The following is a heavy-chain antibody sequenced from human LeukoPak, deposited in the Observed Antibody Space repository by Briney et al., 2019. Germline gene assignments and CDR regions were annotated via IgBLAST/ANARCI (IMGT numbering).Heavy chain of an antibody. V-gene: IGHV3-49*04. D-gene: IGHD3-3*01. CDR3: SHSGKYDLWSGTF. CDR1: GHTSDDYT. CDR2: ITRKSYGGTT. Sequence: GRSLRLSCTASGHTSDDYTVTWVRQAPGKGLEWVGFITRKSYGGTTEYAASVKGRFTISRDDSKSIAYLEMSSLKTEDTGVYYCSHSGKYDLWSGTFWGQGTLVIVSS. J-gene: IGHJ4*02.